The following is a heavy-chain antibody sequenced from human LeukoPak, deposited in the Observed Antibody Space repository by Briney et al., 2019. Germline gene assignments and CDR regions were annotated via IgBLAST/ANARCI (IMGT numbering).Heavy chain of an antibody. J-gene: IGHJ4*02. Sequence: SETLSLTCTVSGGSISSYYWSWIRQPPGKGLEWIGYIYYSGSTNYNPSLKSRVTISVDTSENQFSLKLSSVTAADTAVYYCARAQKKYYYDSSGYYSRDYFDYWGQGTLVTVSS. CDR2: IYYSGST. V-gene: IGHV4-59*01. D-gene: IGHD3-22*01. CDR1: GGSISSYY. CDR3: ARAQKKYYYDSSGYYSRDYFDY.